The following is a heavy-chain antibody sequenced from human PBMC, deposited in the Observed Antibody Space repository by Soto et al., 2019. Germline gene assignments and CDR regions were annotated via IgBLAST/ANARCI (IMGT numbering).Heavy chain of an antibody. CDR2: ISSSSSTI. CDR1: AFTFSSYS. D-gene: IGHD3-3*01. CDR3: LRDDDFWSGIRVYYYGMDV. J-gene: IGHJ6*02. Sequence: GGSLRLSCAASAFTFSSYSMNWVRHAPEKGMEGVSYISSSSSTIYYVDSVKGRFTISRDNAKNSLYLQMNSLRDEDMAVYYCLRDDDFWSGIRVYYYGMDVWGQGTTVTVS. V-gene: IGHV3-48*02.